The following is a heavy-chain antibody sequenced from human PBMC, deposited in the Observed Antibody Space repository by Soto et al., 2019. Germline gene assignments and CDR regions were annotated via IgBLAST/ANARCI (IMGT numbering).Heavy chain of an antibody. CDR1: GFTFSNYG. CDR2: TSYDGSKK. CDR3: AKWGLYGHVMDA. V-gene: IGHV3-30*18. Sequence: QVQLVESGGGVVQPGRSLRLSCAASGFTFSNYGMHWVRQAPGKGLEWVAVTSYDGSKKYYADSVKGRFTISKDNSKNTVHLQMNSRRIEDTAVYSCAKWGLYGHVMDAWGPGTTVTVSS. J-gene: IGHJ6*02. D-gene: IGHD2-2*02.